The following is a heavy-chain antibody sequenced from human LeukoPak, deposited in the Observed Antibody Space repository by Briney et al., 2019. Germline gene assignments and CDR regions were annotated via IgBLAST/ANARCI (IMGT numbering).Heavy chain of an antibody. D-gene: IGHD2-21*02. CDR1: GDSVTSGGYF. V-gene: IGHV4-31*11. J-gene: IGHJ3*02. CDR2: ISNSGTT. Sequence: SETLSLTCAVSGDSVTSGGYFWTWIRQHPGKGLEWIGSISNSGTTSCNPSLKSRVSISLDTSNNHFSLRLGSVTAADTAVYFCARDVVVTSSPDAFDIWGQGTMVTVSS. CDR3: ARDVVVTSSPDAFDI.